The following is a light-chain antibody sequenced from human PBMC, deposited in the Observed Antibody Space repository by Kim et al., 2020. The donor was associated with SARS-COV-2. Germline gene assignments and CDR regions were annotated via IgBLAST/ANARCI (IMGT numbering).Light chain of an antibody. CDR2: DAV. J-gene: IGKJ1*01. V-gene: IGKV3-15*01. CDR1: QSINRE. CDR3: QQHEDSWT. Sequence: EIVMTQSPDTLSVSPGDRATLSCRASQSINRELAWYQQKPGQAPRLLIYDAVDRISGTPARFSGSGSGTEFTLTISSLQSDDFAIYYCQQHEDSWTFGQGTKVEIK.